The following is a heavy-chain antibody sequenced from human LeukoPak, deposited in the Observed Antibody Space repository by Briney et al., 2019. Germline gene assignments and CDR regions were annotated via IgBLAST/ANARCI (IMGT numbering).Heavy chain of an antibody. CDR1: GFTFSSYE. V-gene: IGHV3-48*03. CDR2: ISTSGTKT. J-gene: IGHJ4*02. D-gene: IGHD7-27*01. Sequence: GGSLRLSCAASGFTFSSYEMNWVRQAPGKGLEWVSYISTSGTKTSYADSVKGRFTTSRDNAKNSLYLQMNRLSAEDTAVYYCARDGENHYYDYWGQGTLVTVST. CDR3: ARDGENHYYDY.